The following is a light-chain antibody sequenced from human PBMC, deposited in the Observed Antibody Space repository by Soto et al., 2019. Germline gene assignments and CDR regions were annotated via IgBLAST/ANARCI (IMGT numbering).Light chain of an antibody. CDR3: QQSYSTPWP. J-gene: IGKJ1*01. CDR1: QSISSY. Sequence: DIQMTQTPSSLSASVGDRVTITCRASQSISSYLNWYRQKPGKAPKLLIYAASSLQSGVPSRFSGSGSGTDFTLTISSLQPEDFATYYCQQSYSTPWPFCHGTKVDIK. CDR2: AAS. V-gene: IGKV1-39*01.